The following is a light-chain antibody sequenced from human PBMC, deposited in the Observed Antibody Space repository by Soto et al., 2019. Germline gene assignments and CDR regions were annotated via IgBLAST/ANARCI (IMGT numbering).Light chain of an antibody. CDR3: QQYDRWPVT. CDR1: QSVTTN. Sequence: EVVMTQSPATLSVSPGERVTFSCRASQSVTTNLAWYQHKPGQSPRLLISGASTGASGIPPRFSGSGSGTEFTLTIDRLQSAEFAVYYFQQYDRWPVTVGGGTKVEIK. J-gene: IGKJ4*01. V-gene: IGKV3-15*01. CDR2: GAS.